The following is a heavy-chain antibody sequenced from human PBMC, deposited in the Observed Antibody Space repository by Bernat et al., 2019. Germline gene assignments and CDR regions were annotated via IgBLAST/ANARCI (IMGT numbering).Heavy chain of an antibody. CDR1: GGSFSGYY. J-gene: IGHJ6*02. CDR3: ARDRRRYGMDV. CDR2: INHSGST. V-gene: IGHV4-34*01. Sequence: QVQLQESGPGLVKPSETLSLTCAVYGGSFSGYYWSWIRQPPGKGLEWIGEINHSGSTNYNPSLKSRVTISVDTSKNQFSLKLSSVTAADTAVYYCARDRRRYGMDVWGQGTTVTVSS.